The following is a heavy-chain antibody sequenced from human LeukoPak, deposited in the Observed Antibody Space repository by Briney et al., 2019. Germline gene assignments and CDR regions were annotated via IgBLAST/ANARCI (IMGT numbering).Heavy chain of an antibody. CDR3: ARHDAYSSGCFGY. V-gene: IGHV1-2*02. CDR2: INPNSGGT. J-gene: IGHJ4*02. D-gene: IGHD6-19*01. Sequence: ASVKVSCKASGYTFTDYFMHWVRQAPGQGLEWMGWINPNSGGTNYAQKFQGRVTMTRDTSISTAYMELSRLRSDDTAVYYCARHDAYSSGCFGYWGQGTLVTVSS. CDR1: GYTFTDYF.